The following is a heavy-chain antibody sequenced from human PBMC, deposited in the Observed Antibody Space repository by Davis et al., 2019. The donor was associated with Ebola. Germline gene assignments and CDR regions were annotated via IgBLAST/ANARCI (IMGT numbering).Heavy chain of an antibody. CDR3: AREVYDASRVMDV. CDR1: GYTFTSYH. D-gene: IGHD5/OR15-5a*01. CDR2: INPSGGST. V-gene: IGHV1-46*03. Sequence: AASVKVSCKASGYTFTSYHMHWVRQAPGQGLEWMGIINPSGGSTNYTQKFQGRVTMTRDTSTSTVYMELSSLRSEDTAVYYCAREVYDASRVMDVWGQGTTVTVSS. J-gene: IGHJ6*02.